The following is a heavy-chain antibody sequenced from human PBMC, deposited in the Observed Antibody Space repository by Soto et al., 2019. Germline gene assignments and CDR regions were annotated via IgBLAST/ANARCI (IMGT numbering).Heavy chain of an antibody. CDR2: LYWDDDK. J-gene: IGHJ4*02. V-gene: IGHV2-5*02. Sequence: QITLKESGPTLVKPTQTLTLTCAFSGFSLSTSGVGVGWIRQPPGKALEWLAFLYWDDDKRYSPSLKSRLTITKDASKNQVPLTMTNMSPVHTATYYCARTSVNWGSRGLVDYWGQGTLVTVAS. CDR1: GFSLSTSGVG. CDR3: ARTSVNWGSRGLVDY. D-gene: IGHD7-27*01.